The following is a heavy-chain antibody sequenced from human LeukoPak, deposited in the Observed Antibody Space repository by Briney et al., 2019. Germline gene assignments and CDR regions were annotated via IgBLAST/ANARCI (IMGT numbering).Heavy chain of an antibody. V-gene: IGHV3-30*02. J-gene: IGHJ3*02. D-gene: IGHD1-26*01. Sequence: GGSLRLSCAASGFTFSSYGMHWVRQAPGKGLEWVAFIRYDGSNKYYADSVKGRFTISRDNSKNTLYLQMNSLRAEDTAVYYCAKDESLRRDGAAFDIWGQGTMVTVSS. CDR1: GFTFSSYG. CDR3: AKDESLRRDGAAFDI. CDR2: IRYDGSNK.